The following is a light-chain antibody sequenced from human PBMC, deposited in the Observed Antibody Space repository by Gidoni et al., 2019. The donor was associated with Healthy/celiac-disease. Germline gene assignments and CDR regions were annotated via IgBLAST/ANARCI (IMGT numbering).Light chain of an antibody. Sequence: EIVMTQSPATLSVSPGERATLSCRASQSVSSNLAWYQQKPGQAPRLLIYGASTRATGIPARCSGSGSGTEFTLTISSRQSEDFAVYYCQQYNNWPPGTFGQGTKVEIK. CDR1: QSVSSN. CDR3: QQYNNWPPGT. V-gene: IGKV3-15*01. CDR2: GAS. J-gene: IGKJ1*01.